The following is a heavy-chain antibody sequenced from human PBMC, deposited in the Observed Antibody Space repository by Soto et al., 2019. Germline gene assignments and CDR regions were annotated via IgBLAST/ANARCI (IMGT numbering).Heavy chain of an antibody. D-gene: IGHD5-12*01. J-gene: IGHJ4*02. CDR1: GFTFSSYG. Sequence: QVQLVESGGGVVQPGRSLRLSCAASGFTFSSYGRHWVRQAPGKGLEWVAVISYDGSNKYYADSVKGRFTISRDNSKNTLYLQMNSLRAEDTAVYYCAKDKGLPHFDYWGQGTLVTVSS. CDR3: AKDKGLPHFDY. V-gene: IGHV3-30*18. CDR2: ISYDGSNK.